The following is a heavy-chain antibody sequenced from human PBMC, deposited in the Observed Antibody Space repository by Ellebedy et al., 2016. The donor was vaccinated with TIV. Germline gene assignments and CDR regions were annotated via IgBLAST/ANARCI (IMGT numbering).Heavy chain of an antibody. CDR3: ATFNQYYTYLGV. CDR2: FSNRDRT. Sequence: SETLSLXXTVSGDSISSSSDYWVWIRQPPGQGREWIGTFSNRDRTDYNPSLKSRVFILVDASKNQFFLKLTSVTAADTAVYYCATFNQYYTYLGVWGKGTTVIVSS. CDR1: GDSISSSSDY. V-gene: IGHV4-39*01. D-gene: IGHD1-14*01. J-gene: IGHJ6*03.